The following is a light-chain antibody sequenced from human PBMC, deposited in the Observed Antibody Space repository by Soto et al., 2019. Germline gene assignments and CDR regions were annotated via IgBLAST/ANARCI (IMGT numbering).Light chain of an antibody. J-gene: IGLJ1*01. CDR3: SSYTSSSTYV. V-gene: IGLV2-18*02. CDR2: EVS. CDR1: SSDVGSYNR. Sequence: QSALTQPASVSGSPGQSVTISCTGTSSDVGSYNRVSWYQQPPGTAPKLMIYEVSNRPSGVPDRFSGSKSGNTASLTISGLQAEDGADYYCSSYTSSSTYVFGTGTKVTVL.